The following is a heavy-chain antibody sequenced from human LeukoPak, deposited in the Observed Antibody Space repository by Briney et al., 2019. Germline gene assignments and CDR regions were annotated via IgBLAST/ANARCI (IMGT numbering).Heavy chain of an antibody. CDR2: IYYSGST. J-gene: IGHJ4*02. CDR1: GGSISSGHYY. CDR3: ARALYYDSSGYGIDY. D-gene: IGHD3-22*01. V-gene: IGHV4-30-4*01. Sequence: SQTLSLTCTVSGGSISSGHYYWSWIRQPPGKGLEWIGYIYYSGSTYYNPSLKSPVTISVDTSKNQFSLKLSSVTAADTAVYYCARALYYDSSGYGIDYWGQGTLVTVSS.